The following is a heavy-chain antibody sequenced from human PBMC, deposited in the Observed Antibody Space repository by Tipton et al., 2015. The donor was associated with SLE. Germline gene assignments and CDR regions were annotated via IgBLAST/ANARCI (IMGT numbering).Heavy chain of an antibody. D-gene: IGHD6-25*01. CDR3: ARQLAAGNFDY. CDR2: IYYSGST. CDR1: GGSISSSSYY. Sequence: TLSLTCTVSGGSISSSSYYWGWIRQPPGKGLEWIGSIYYSGSTYYNPSLKSRVTISVDTSKNQFSLKLGSVTAADTAVYYCARQLAAGNFDYWGQGTLVTVSS. V-gene: IGHV4-39*01. J-gene: IGHJ4*02.